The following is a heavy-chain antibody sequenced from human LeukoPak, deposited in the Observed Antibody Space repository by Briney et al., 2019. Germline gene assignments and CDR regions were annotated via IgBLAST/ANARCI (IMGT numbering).Heavy chain of an antibody. D-gene: IGHD3-10*01. Sequence: PGGSLRLSCAASGFTFSGYYMSWIRQAPGKGLEWVSYISSSGSTMYYGDSVKGRFTISRDNAKNSLFLQMNSLRAEDTAVYYCARELGITMVRGVSYYYYGMDVWGQGTTVTVSS. V-gene: IGHV3-11*04. J-gene: IGHJ6*02. CDR1: GFTFSGYY. CDR3: ARELGITMVRGVSYYYYGMDV. CDR2: ISSSGSTM.